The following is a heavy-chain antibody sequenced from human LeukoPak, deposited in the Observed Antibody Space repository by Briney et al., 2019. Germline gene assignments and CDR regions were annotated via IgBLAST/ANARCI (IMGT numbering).Heavy chain of an antibody. D-gene: IGHD4-23*01. Sequence: SETLSLTCSVSGGSISNKSNYWGWIGQPPGRGREWIVSIYYNGTTYYNPSLKSRVTISVDTSKKQFSLKLNSVTAADTAVYYWVRDRFSDIGPPVLTWFDPWGQGILVTVSS. CDR1: GGSISNKSNY. CDR3: VRDRFSDIGPPVLTWFDP. J-gene: IGHJ5*02. V-gene: IGHV4-39*01. CDR2: IYYNGTT.